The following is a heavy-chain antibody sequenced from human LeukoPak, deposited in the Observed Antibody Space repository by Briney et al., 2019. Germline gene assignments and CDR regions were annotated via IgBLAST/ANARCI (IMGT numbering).Heavy chain of an antibody. D-gene: IGHD6-6*01. CDR3: ARGHSTSSPYFCNGMDV. Sequence: SETLSLTCTVAGXSISSGADWWTWIRQDPVKGLEWIGYIYYSGSTYYNPSLRSRVNISVDTSKNQLSLNVRSVTAADTAVYFCARGHSTSSPYFCNGMDVWGQGITVTVSS. CDR2: IYYSGST. J-gene: IGHJ6*02. V-gene: IGHV4-31*03. CDR1: GXSISSGADW.